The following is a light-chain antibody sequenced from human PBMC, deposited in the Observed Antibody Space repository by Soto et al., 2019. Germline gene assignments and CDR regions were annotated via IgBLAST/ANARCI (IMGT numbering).Light chain of an antibody. Sequence: QSALTQPASVSGSPGQSITISCTGTSSDVGRYNFVSWYQQHPDKAPKLMIYEVSYRPPGVSNRFSGSKSGNTASLTISGLQAEDEADYYCSSYTSSSTWVFGGGTKLTVL. J-gene: IGLJ3*02. CDR1: SSDVGRYNF. CDR3: SSYTSSSTWV. CDR2: EVS. V-gene: IGLV2-14*01.